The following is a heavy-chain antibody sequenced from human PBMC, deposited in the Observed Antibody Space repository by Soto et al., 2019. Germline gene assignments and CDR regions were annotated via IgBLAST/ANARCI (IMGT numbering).Heavy chain of an antibody. CDR3: ARDFFPAGSSGLSIPHYGMDV. Sequence: ASVKVSCKASGDTFSTYAISWVRQAPGQGLEWMGGIIPIFGTPDYAQKFQGRVTITADESTSTAYMELRSLRSEDMALYYCARDFFPAGSSGLSIPHYGMDVWGQGTTVTVSS. V-gene: IGHV1-69*13. CDR1: GDTFSTYA. CDR2: IIPIFGTP. J-gene: IGHJ6*02. D-gene: IGHD6-19*01.